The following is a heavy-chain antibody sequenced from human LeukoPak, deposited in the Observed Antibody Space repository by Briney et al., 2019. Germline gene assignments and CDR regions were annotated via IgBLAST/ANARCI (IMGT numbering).Heavy chain of an antibody. Sequence: GGSLRLSCAASGFTFSSYWMSWVRQAPGKGLEWVANIKQDGSEKYYVDSVKGRFTISRDNAKNSLYLQMNSLRAEDTAVYYCAREGGRGYSGYDFDYWSQGTLVTVSS. CDR3: AREGGRGYSGYDFDY. V-gene: IGHV3-7*03. CDR1: GFTFSSYW. D-gene: IGHD5-12*01. CDR2: IKQDGSEK. J-gene: IGHJ4*02.